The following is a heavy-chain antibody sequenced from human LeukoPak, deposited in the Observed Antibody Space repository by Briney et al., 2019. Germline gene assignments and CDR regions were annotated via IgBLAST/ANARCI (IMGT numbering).Heavy chain of an antibody. CDR3: ARDRSGYSYGYGWFDP. CDR2: ISGGGTTI. CDR1: GFTFSSYE. D-gene: IGHD5-18*01. J-gene: IGHJ5*02. Sequence: GGSLRLSCAASGFTFSSYEMNWVRQAPGKGLEWVSYISGGGTTIFYADSVKGRFTISRDNAKNSLYLQMNSLRAEDTAVYYCARDRSGYSYGYGWFDPWGQGTLVTVSS. V-gene: IGHV3-48*03.